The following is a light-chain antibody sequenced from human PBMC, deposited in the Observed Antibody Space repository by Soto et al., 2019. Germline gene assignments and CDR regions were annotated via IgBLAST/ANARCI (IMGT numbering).Light chain of an antibody. CDR1: SSDVGGYNH. V-gene: IGLV2-14*01. Sequence: QSALTQPASVSGSPGQSITISCTGTSSDVGGYNHVSWYQQHPGKAPKLMIYEVSNRPSGVSNRFSGSKSGNTASLTISGLQAEDEADYYCSSCTSSSTVVFGGGTKVTVL. J-gene: IGLJ2*01. CDR3: SSCTSSSTVV. CDR2: EVS.